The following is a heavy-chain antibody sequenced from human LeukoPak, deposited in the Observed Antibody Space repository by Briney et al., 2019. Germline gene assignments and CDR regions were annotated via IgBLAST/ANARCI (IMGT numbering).Heavy chain of an antibody. J-gene: IGHJ4*02. Sequence: GESLKISCKGSGYSFTSYWIGWVRQMPGKGLEWMGIIYPGDSDTRYSPSFQGQVTISADKSISTAYLQWSSLKALGTAMYYCARVPTMATIKYYFDYWGQGTLVTVSS. CDR3: ARVPTMATIKYYFDY. CDR1: GYSFTSYW. CDR2: IYPGDSDT. D-gene: IGHD5-24*01. V-gene: IGHV5-51*01.